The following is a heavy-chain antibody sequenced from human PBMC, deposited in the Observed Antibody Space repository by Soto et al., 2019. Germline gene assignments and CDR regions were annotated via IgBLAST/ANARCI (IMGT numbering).Heavy chain of an antibody. J-gene: IGHJ3*02. Sequence: PSETLSLTCTVSGGSISSGCYYWSWLRQHPGKGLEWIGYIYYSGSTYYNPSLKSRVTISVDTSKNQFSLKLSSVTAADTAVYYCARDHDSSGYYYVDKDAFDIWGQGTMVTVSS. CDR1: GGSISSGCYY. V-gene: IGHV4-31*03. CDR2: IYYSGST. D-gene: IGHD3-22*01. CDR3: ARDHDSSGYYYVDKDAFDI.